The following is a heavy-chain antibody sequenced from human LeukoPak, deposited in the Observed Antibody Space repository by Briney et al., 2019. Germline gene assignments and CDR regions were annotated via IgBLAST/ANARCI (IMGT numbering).Heavy chain of an antibody. CDR3: ARGLGGLHPFDY. V-gene: IGHV3-30*14. J-gene: IGHJ4*02. CDR1: GFTFSNYT. D-gene: IGHD3-16*01. CDR2: ISSDGNNK. Sequence: PGGSLGLSCAASGFTFSNYTIHWVRQAPGKGLEWVAVISSDGNNKYYTDSVKGRFTISRDNSKNTLYLQMNSLRAEDTAVYYCARGLGGLHPFDYWGQGTLVTVSS.